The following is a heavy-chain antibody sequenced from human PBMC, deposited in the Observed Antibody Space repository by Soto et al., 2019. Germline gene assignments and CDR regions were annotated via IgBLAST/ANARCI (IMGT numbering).Heavy chain of an antibody. CDR3: AREMSYYFDS. J-gene: IGHJ4*01. CDR2: IYHSGAT. V-gene: IGHV4-30-2*01. CDR1: GDSISRDGYS. Sequence: QVQLQESGSGLVKPSQTLVLTCTVSGDSISRDGYSWSWLRQPPGKGLEWIGYIYHSGATYYNPSLKSRVTTSVDKSKNQFSLRQASVTAADTAVYYCAREMSYYFDSWGHGTLVTVSS.